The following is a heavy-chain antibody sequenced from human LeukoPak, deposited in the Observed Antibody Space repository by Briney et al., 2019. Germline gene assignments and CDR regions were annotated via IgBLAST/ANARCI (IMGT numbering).Heavy chain of an antibody. CDR3: AKGGWIPYHFDY. D-gene: IGHD6-19*01. Sequence: PGGSLRLSCAASGFTFSNYAMSWVRQAPGKGLEWVSVISGSGGSTYYADSVKGRFTIFRDKSRNTLYLQLNSLRAEDTAVYYCAKGGWIPYHFDYWGQGSLVTVSS. J-gene: IGHJ4*02. V-gene: IGHV3-23*01. CDR2: ISGSGGST. CDR1: GFTFSNYA.